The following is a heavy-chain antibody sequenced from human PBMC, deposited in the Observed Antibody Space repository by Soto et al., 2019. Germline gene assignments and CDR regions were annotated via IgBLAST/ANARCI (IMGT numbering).Heavy chain of an antibody. V-gene: IGHV3-23*01. CDR2: ISGSGGST. Sequence: EVQLLESGGGLVQPGGSLRLSCAASGFTFSSYAMSWVRQAPGKGLEWVSAISGSGGSTYYADSVKGRFTISRDNAKNALYLQMNSLRAEDTAVYYCAKMGISTPYAFDIWGQGTMVTVSS. CDR3: AKMGISTPYAFDI. J-gene: IGHJ3*02. CDR1: GFTFSSYA. D-gene: IGHD1-20*01.